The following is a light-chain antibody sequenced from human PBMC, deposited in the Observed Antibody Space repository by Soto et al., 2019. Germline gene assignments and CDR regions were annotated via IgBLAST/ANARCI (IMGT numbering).Light chain of an antibody. CDR1: SSDVGGYNY. Sequence: QSALAQPASVSGSPGQSITISCTGTSSDVGGYNYVSWYQQHPGKAPKLMIYEVSNRPSGVSHRFSGSKSGHTASLTISGLQAEDEADYYCSSYTSSSTQVFGTGTKVTVL. CDR3: SSYTSSSTQV. CDR2: EVS. J-gene: IGLJ1*01. V-gene: IGLV2-14*01.